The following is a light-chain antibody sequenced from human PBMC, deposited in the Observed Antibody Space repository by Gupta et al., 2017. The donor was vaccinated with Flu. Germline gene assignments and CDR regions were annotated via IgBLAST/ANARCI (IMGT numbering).Light chain of an antibody. J-gene: IGLJ1*01. CDR3: CSYATGSTYV. CDR1: SSDLDVYNL. Sequence: SALPPPASVSGSPGPSITLSFSRISSDLDVYNLVSWYQLLPGKAPKLIIYDGSKRPSGVSDRFSGSTTGNTASLTISGLQLEDEADYFCCSYATGSTYVFGSGTKVIVL. CDR2: DGS. V-gene: IGLV2-23*01.